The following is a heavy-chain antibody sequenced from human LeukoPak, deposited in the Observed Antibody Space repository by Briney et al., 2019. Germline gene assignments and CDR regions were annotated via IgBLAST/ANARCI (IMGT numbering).Heavy chain of an antibody. V-gene: IGHV1-2*02. J-gene: IGHJ4*02. CDR1: GYTFTGYY. Sequence: ASVKVSFKASGYTFTGYYVHWVRQAPGQGLEWMGWISTNNGGTSYSHTFPDRVTMTTDTSINTAYMELSWLTSDDTAVYYCAREWDCSGGICFPRGFDFWGQGTLVTVSS. CDR3: AREWDCSGGICFPRGFDF. D-gene: IGHD2-15*01. CDR2: ISTNNGGT.